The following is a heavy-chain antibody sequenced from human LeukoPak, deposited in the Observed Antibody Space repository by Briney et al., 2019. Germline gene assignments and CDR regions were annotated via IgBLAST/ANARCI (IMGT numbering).Heavy chain of an antibody. CDR1: GFTFSSYA. D-gene: IGHD3-9*01. CDR2: ISYDGSNK. J-gene: IGHJ4*02. CDR3: ARDSGTLLRYFDWLTDY. V-gene: IGHV3-30*04. Sequence: GGSLRLPCAASGFTFSSYAMQWVRQAPGKGLEWVAVISYDGSNKYYADSVKGRFTISRDNSKNTLYLQMNSLRAEDTAVYYCARDSGTLLRYFDWLTDYWGQGALVTVSS.